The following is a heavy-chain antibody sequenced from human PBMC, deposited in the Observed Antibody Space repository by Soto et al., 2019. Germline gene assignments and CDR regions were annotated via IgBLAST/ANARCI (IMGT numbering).Heavy chain of an antibody. CDR2: VSGSGVSI. CDR1: GFTFSSYA. CDR3: AKRGRGAVAFDY. V-gene: IGHV3-23*01. D-gene: IGHD6-19*01. Sequence: EVQLLESGGGLVQPGGSLRLSCAASGFTFSSYAMSWVRQAPGKGLEWVSTVSGSGVSIYYADSVKGRFTFSRDNSKNTLYLQMNSLRAEDTAVYYCAKRGRGAVAFDYWGQGTLVTVSS. J-gene: IGHJ4*02.